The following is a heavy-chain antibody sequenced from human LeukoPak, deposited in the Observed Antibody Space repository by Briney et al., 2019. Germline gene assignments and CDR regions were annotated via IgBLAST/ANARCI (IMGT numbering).Heavy chain of an antibody. CDR3: ARDPKQWLVLPYYSDY. CDR1: GFTFSNYG. CDR2: ISSSSGTI. D-gene: IGHD6-19*01. J-gene: IGHJ4*02. V-gene: IGHV3-48*01. Sequence: GGSLRLSCGASGFTFSNYGISWVRQAPGRGPEWVSYISSSSGTIYYADSVKGRFTISRDNAKNSLYLQMNSLRAQDTAVYYCARDPKQWLVLPYYSDYWGQGTLVTVSS.